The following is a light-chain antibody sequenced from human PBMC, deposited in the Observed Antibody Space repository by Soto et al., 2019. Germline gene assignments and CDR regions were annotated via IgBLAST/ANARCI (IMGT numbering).Light chain of an antibody. J-gene: IGKJ5*01. CDR1: QGIDNW. V-gene: IGKV1D-12*01. CDR3: QQSNSFPVT. Sequence: DIQMTQSPSVVSASVGDRVTITCRASQGIDNWLAWYQKKPGKVPKLLIYSASTLQSGVSSRFSGSGSGTDFTLTISSLQPEDYATYYCQQSNSFPVTFGQGTRLEI. CDR2: SAS.